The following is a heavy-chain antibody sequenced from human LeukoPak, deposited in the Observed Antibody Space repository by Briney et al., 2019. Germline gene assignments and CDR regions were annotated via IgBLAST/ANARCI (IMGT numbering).Heavy chain of an antibody. J-gene: IGHJ6*02. CDR3: AVAAAGTYYYYGMDV. D-gene: IGHD6-13*01. CDR2: INPNSGGT. Sequence: GASVTVSCKASGYTFTGYYMHWVRQAPGQGLEWMGWINPNSGGTNYAQKFQGWVTMTRDTSISTAYMELSRLRSDDTAVYYCAVAAAGTYYYYGMDVWGQGTTVTVSS. CDR1: GYTFTGYY. V-gene: IGHV1-2*04.